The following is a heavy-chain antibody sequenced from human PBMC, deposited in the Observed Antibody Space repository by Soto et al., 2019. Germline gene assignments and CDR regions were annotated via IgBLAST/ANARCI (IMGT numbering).Heavy chain of an antibody. CDR1: GYTLTSYA. CDR2: INAGNGNT. V-gene: IGHV1-3*01. D-gene: IGHD1-26*01. Sequence: GASVKVCCKASGYTLTSYARQWVRQAPGQRLEWMGWINAGNGNTKYSQKFQGRVTITRDTSASTAYMELSSLRSEDTAVYYCARVLVGATPVDYWGQGTLVTVS. J-gene: IGHJ4*02. CDR3: ARVLVGATPVDY.